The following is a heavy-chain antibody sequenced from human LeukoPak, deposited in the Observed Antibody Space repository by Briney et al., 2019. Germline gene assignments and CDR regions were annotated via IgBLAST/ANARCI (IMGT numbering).Heavy chain of an antibody. J-gene: IGHJ4*02. D-gene: IGHD3-10*01. CDR2: ISNTGTDT. CDR3: AKVPYSDYGSGRPPFMDV. V-gene: IGHV3-23*01. Sequence: GGSLRLSCVASGFTFTNYAMSWIRQAPGKGLEWVSTISNTGTDTYYADSVQGRFTISRDNSENTLYLQMNNLRAEDTAIYYCAKVPYSDYGSGRPPFMDVWGQGALVTVSS. CDR1: GFTFTNYA.